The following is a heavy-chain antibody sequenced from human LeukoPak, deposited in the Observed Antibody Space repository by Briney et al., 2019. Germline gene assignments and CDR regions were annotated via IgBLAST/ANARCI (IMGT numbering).Heavy chain of an antibody. CDR1: GFTFSSYA. CDR2: ISGSGGST. CDR3: AKVYSGYEEPHFDY. J-gene: IGHJ4*02. D-gene: IGHD5-12*01. V-gene: IGHV3-23*01. Sequence: GGSLRLSCAASGFTFSSYAMSWVRQAPGKGLEWVSAISGSGGSTYYADSVKGRFTISRDNSKNTLYLQMSSLRAEDTAVYYCAKVYSGYEEPHFDYWGQGTLVTVSS.